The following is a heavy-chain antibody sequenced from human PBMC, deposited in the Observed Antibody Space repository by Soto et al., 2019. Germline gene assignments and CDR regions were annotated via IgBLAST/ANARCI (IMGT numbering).Heavy chain of an antibody. D-gene: IGHD4-17*01. V-gene: IGHV3-33*01. CDR1: GFTFSSYG. CDR2: IWYDGSNK. CDR3: ARAGYGDYYYYYGMDV. J-gene: IGHJ6*02. Sequence: PLGGSLRLSCAASGFTFSSYGMHWVRQAPGKGLEWVAVIWYDGSNKYYADSVKGRFTISRDNSKNTLYLQMNSLRAEDTAVYYCARAGYGDYYYYYGMDVWGQGTTVTVSS.